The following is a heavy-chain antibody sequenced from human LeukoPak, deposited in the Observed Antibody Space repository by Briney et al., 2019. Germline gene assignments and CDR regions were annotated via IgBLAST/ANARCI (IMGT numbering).Heavy chain of an antibody. Sequence: SEALSLTCAVSGGSIGSYYWSWLRQPPGRGLEWNGYIYYSGTTNYNPSLKSRVTISVDTSRNQFSLKLTSVTAADTAVYYCARGDPQTTVPEGLDVWGQGTTVTVSS. D-gene: IGHD4-17*01. J-gene: IGHJ6*02. CDR3: ARGDPQTTVPEGLDV. CDR1: GGSIGSYY. V-gene: IGHV4-59*01. CDR2: IYYSGTT.